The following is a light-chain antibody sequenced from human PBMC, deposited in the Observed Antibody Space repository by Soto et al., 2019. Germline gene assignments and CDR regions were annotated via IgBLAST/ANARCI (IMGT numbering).Light chain of an antibody. V-gene: IGLV2-14*03. CDR1: SSDVGGYNF. J-gene: IGLJ1*01. Sequence: QSALTQPASVSGSPGQSITISCTGTSSDVGGYNFVSWYQQHPGKAPKLIIYDVSNRPSGVSNRFSASKSGNTASLTISGLQAEDEADYYCSSYTSSSTRVFGTGTKLTVL. CDR2: DVS. CDR3: SSYTSSSTRV.